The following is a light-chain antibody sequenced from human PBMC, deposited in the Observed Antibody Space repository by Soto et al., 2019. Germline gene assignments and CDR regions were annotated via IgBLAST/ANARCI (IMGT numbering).Light chain of an antibody. CDR3: VAWDDSLNGYVV. Sequence: QSVLTQPPSASGTPGQRVPIPCSGSSSNSGSNTVNWYQQLPGTAPKLVIYSNNQRPSGVPDRFSGSKSGTSASLAISGLQSEDEADYYCVAWDDSLNGYVVFGGGTKVTVL. CDR1: SSNSGSNT. V-gene: IGLV1-44*01. J-gene: IGLJ2*01. CDR2: SNN.